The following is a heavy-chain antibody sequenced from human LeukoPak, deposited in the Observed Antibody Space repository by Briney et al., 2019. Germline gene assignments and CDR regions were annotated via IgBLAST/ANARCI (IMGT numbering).Heavy chain of an antibody. V-gene: IGHV3-23*01. D-gene: IGHD2-15*01. CDR1: GFTFSSYA. J-gene: IGHJ6*02. CDR2: ICGIGNRT. Sequence: GGSLRLSCAASGFTFSSYAMSWVRQAPGKGLGGVSSICGIGNRTYYADSVKGRFTISRDNSKNTLFLQMNSLRAEDTAVYYCAKNLYCGGGSCYPSALGMDVWGQGTTVTVSS. CDR3: AKNLYCGGGSCYPSALGMDV.